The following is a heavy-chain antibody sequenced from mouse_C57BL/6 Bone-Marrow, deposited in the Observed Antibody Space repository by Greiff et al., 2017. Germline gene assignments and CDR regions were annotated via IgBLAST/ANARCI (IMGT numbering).Heavy chain of an antibody. J-gene: IGHJ2*01. CDR2: ISDGGSYT. CDR1: GFTFSSYA. Sequence: EVKLVESGGGLVKPGGSLKLSCAASGFTFSSYAMSWVRQTPEQRLEWVATISDGGSYTYYPDNVKGRFTISRDNAKNNLYLQMSHLKSEDTAMYYCARDSYWGQGTTLTVSS. V-gene: IGHV5-4*01. CDR3: ARDSY.